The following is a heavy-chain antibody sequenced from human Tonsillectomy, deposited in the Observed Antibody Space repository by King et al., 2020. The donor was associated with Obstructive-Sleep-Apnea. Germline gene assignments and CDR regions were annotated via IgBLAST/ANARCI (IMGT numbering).Heavy chain of an antibody. CDR2: ISYDGSNI. V-gene: IGHV3-30*18. D-gene: IGHD3-10*01. CDR3: AKDPELWFGSMDV. Sequence: VQLVESGGGVVQPGRSLRLSCAASGFTFSTYGMHWVRQAPGKGLEWGAVISYDGSNIYYGDSVKGRFSISRDNSKNTLYLQMNSLRAEDTAVYYCAKDPELWFGSMDVWGQGTTVTVSS. CDR1: GFTFSTYG. J-gene: IGHJ6*02.